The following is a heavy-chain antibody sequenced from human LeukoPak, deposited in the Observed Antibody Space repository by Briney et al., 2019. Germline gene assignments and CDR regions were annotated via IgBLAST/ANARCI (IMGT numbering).Heavy chain of an antibody. CDR3: ARDLNNFYYMDV. D-gene: IGHD2/OR15-2a*01. J-gene: IGHJ6*03. CDR2: INPSGGST. V-gene: IGHV1-46*01. CDR1: GYTFTSYY. Sequence: ASVKVSCKASGYTFTSYYMHWVRQAPGQGLEWMGIINPSGGSTSYAQKFQGRVTTTRDTSTSTVYMELSSLRSEDTAVYYCARDLNNFYYMDVWGKGTTVIVSS.